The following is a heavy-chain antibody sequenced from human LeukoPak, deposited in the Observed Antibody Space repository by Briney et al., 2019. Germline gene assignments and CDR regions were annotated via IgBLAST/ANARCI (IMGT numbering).Heavy chain of an antibody. CDR3: ARDYYYDSSGYYSNWFDP. CDR1: GGSISSYY. Sequence: SETLSLTCTVSGGSISSYYWSWIRQPPGKGPEWIGYIYYSGSTNYNPSLKSRVTISVDTSKNQFSLKLSSVTAADTAVYYCARDYYYDSSGYYSNWFDPWGQGTLVTVSS. D-gene: IGHD3-22*01. CDR2: IYYSGST. J-gene: IGHJ5*02. V-gene: IGHV4-59*01.